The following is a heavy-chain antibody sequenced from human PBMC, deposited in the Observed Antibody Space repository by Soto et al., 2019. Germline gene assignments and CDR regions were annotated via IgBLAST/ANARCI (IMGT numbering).Heavy chain of an antibody. CDR3: ARDRGTTIAGPPRREAYCWLDH. Sequence: QVQLVQSGAEVKRPGSSVKLSCKASGGTFTYYGISWVRQAPGQGLEWMGGIIPIIGPATYAQKFQGRLTITAYQSTSTAYMELSSLGSEDTALYSCARDRGTTIAGPPRREAYCWLDHWGQGTLVTGAS. V-gene: IGHV1-69*01. D-gene: IGHD3-22*01. CDR1: GGTFTYYG. CDR2: IIPIIGPA. J-gene: IGHJ5*02.